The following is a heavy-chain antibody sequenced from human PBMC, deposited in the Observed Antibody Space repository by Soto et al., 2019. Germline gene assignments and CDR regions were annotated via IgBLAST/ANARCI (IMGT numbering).Heavy chain of an antibody. CDR3: ARGRYGDY. D-gene: IGHD1-1*01. Sequence: QVHLVQSGAEVKKPGASVKVSCKCSGYTFTSYGITWVRQAPGQGLEWMGWISAHNGKTNYAQKLQGRVTVTRDTSTSTSYMELRSLISDDTAVYYCARGRYGDYWGQGARVTVSS. CDR1: GYTFTSYG. CDR2: ISAHNGKT. J-gene: IGHJ4*02. V-gene: IGHV1-18*01.